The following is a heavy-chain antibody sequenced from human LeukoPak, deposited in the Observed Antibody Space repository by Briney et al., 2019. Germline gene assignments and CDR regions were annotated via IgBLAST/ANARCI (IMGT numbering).Heavy chain of an antibody. CDR3: ARELYYDSSGYYDFDY. V-gene: IGHV3-74*01. CDR1: GFTFSSYW. CDR2: INSDWSST. D-gene: IGHD3-22*01. J-gene: IGHJ4*02. Sequence: GGSLRLSCAASGFTFSSYWMHWVRQAPGKGRVWVSRINSDWSSTSYADSVKGRFTISRDNAKNTLYLQMNSLRAEDTAVYYCARELYYDSSGYYDFDYWGQGTLVTVSS.